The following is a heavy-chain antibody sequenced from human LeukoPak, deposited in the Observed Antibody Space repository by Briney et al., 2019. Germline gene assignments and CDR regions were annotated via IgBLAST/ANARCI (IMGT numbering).Heavy chain of an antibody. J-gene: IGHJ6*02. D-gene: IGHD2-2*01. CDR2: ISGSGGST. CDR1: EFTFTSYA. V-gene: IGHV3-23*01. Sequence: GGSLRLSCAAYEFTFTSYAMSWVRQAPGKGLECVSGISGSGGSTYYADSVKGRFTISRDNSKKTVYMQMNSLRVEDTAVYYCAKGVIVSATTGDGMDVWGQGTTVIVSS. CDR3: AKGVIVSATTGDGMDV.